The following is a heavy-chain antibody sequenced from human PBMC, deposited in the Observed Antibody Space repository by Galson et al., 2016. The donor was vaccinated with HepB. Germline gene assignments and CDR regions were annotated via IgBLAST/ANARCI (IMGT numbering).Heavy chain of an antibody. J-gene: IGHJ6*04. CDR1: GYSFTGYY. V-gene: IGHV1-2*02. CDR2: INPRSGGA. D-gene: IGHD5-12*01. Sequence: SVKVSCKASGYSFTGYYLHWVRQAPGQGLEWLGWINPRSGGADRAQKFQGRATMTRDTSISTAYMELSRLRSDDTAVYYCARDEGKGGYDGNWYYYGMDVWGKGTTVTVSS. CDR3: ARDEGKGGYDGNWYYYGMDV.